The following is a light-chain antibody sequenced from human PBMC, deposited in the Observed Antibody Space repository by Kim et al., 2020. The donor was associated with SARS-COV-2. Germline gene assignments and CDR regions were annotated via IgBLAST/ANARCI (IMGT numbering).Light chain of an antibody. Sequence: DIVLTQFPGTLSLSPGERATLSCRASQSVSSSYIAWDQQKPGQAPRFLIYGASSRAAGIPERFSGSGFGADFTLTISRLEPGDFVVYCCGQYGRSRRTFGQGTKMNIK. J-gene: IGKJ1*01. CDR2: GAS. V-gene: IGKV3-20*01. CDR3: GQYGRSRRT. CDR1: QSVSSSY.